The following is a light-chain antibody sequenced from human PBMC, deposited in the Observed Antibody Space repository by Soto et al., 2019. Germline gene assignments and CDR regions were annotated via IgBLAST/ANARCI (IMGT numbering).Light chain of an antibody. Sequence: QSALTQPASVSGSPGQSITISCTGTSSDVGGYNRVSWYQHHPGKAPKLLIYEVNERPSGVSNRFSGSKSANMASLTISGLQAEDEADYYCCSYAGSDTLLFGGGTKLTVL. V-gene: IGLV2-23*02. CDR2: EVN. J-gene: IGLJ2*01. CDR3: CSYAGSDTLL. CDR1: SSDVGGYNR.